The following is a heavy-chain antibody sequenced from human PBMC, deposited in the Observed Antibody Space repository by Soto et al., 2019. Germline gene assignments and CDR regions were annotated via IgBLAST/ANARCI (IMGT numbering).Heavy chain of an antibody. Sequence: GESLKISCKGSGYSFTTYWIAWVRQMPGKGLEWMGIIYPGDSDTRYSPSFQGQVTISADKSISTAYLQWSSLKASDTAMYYCARRLSPLDPYYFDYWGQGTLVTVSS. CDR3: ARRLSPLDPYYFDY. J-gene: IGHJ4*02. CDR2: IYPGDSDT. V-gene: IGHV5-51*01. CDR1: GYSFTTYW.